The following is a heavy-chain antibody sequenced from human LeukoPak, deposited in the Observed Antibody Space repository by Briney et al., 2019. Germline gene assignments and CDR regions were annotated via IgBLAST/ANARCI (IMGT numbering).Heavy chain of an antibody. D-gene: IGHD6-13*01. J-gene: IGHJ4*02. CDR2: IYHSGST. V-gene: IGHV4-38-2*01. Sequence: PSETLSLTCAVSGYSISSGYYWGWIRQPPGKGLEWIGSIYHSGSTYYNPSLKSRVTISVDTSKNQFSLKLSPVTAADTAVYYCARLLYSSSWYGFEYYFDYWGQGTLVTVSS. CDR3: ARLLYSSSWYGFEYYFDY. CDR1: GYSISSGYY.